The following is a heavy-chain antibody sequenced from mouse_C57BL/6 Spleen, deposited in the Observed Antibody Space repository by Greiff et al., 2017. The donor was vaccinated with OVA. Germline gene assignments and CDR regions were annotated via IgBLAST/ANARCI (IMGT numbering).Heavy chain of an antibody. V-gene: IGHV1-19*01. Sequence: VQLQQSGPVLVKPGASVKMSCKASGYTLTDYYMNWVKQSHGKSLEWIGVINPYNGGTSYNQKFKGKATLTVDKSSSTAYMELNSLTSEDSAVYYCARSHYYGSSPHYWGQGTTLTVSS. CDR3: ARSHYYGSSPHY. J-gene: IGHJ2*01. CDR1: GYTLTDYY. D-gene: IGHD1-1*01. CDR2: INPYNGGT.